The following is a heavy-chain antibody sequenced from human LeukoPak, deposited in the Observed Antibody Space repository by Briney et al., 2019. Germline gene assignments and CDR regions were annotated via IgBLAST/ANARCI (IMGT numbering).Heavy chain of an antibody. Sequence: QAGGSLRLSCAASGFTFSSYAMSWVRQAPGKGLEWVSAISGSGGNTYYADSVKGRFTISRDNSKNTLYLQMNGLRAEDTAVYHCAKDGGYCSGGGCYSTYADYWGQGTLVTVSS. CDR2: ISGSGGNT. CDR3: AKDGGYCSGGGCYSTYADY. D-gene: IGHD2-15*01. J-gene: IGHJ4*02. CDR1: GFTFSSYA. V-gene: IGHV3-23*01.